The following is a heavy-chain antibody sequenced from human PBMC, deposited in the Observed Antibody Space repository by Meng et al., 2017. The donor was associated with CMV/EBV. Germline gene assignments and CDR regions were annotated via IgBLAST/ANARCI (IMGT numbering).Heavy chain of an antibody. V-gene: IGHV3-74*01. J-gene: IGHJ4*02. Sequence: GESLKLSCAASGFTFSSYWMHWVRQAPGKGLVWVSRINSDGSSTSYADSVKGRFTISRDNAKNTLYLQMNSLRAEDTAVYYCARGGGDYSGYDWEADYWGQGTLVTVSS. CDR2: INSDGSST. D-gene: IGHD5-12*01. CDR3: ARGGGDYSGYDWEADY. CDR1: GFTFSSYW.